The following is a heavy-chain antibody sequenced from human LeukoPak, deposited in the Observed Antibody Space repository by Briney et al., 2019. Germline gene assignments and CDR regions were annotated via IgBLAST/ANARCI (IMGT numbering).Heavy chain of an antibody. CDR2: ISGSGGST. Sequence: GGSLRLSCAASGFTFSSYGMSWVRQAPGKGLEWVSVISGSGGSTYYADSVKGRFTISRDNSKDTLYLQMNSLRAEDTAVYYCARAGMVRGPFDYWGQGTLVTVSS. CDR1: GFTFSSYG. D-gene: IGHD4-23*01. CDR3: ARAGMVRGPFDY. V-gene: IGHV3-23*01. J-gene: IGHJ4*02.